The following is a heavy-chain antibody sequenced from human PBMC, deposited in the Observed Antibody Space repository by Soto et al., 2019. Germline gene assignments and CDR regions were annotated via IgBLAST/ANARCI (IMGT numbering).Heavy chain of an antibody. D-gene: IGHD2-2*01. CDR1: GGTFSSYA. CDR2: IIPIFGTA. CDR3: ARDLEGCSSTSCSQYYYGMDV. V-gene: IGHV1-69*13. J-gene: IGHJ6*02. Sequence: SVKVSCKASGGTFSSYAISWVRQAPGQGLEWMGGIIPIFGTANYAQKFQGRVTITADESTSTAYMELSSLRSEDTAVYYCARDLEGCSSTSCSQYYYGMDVWGQGTTVTVSS.